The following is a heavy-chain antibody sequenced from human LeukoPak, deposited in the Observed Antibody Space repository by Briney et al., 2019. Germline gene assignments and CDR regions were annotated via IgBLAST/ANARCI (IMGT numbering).Heavy chain of an antibody. J-gene: IGHJ4*02. D-gene: IGHD1-1*01. CDR3: AREVSGTNSFDY. V-gene: IGHV4-59*01. CDR1: GGSISSYY. CDR2: IYYSGST. Sequence: SETLSLTCTVSGGSISSYYWSWIRQPPGKGLEWIGYIYYSGSTNYNPSLKSRVTISVDTSKNQFSLNLSSVTAADTAVYYCAREVSGTNSFDYWGQGTLVTVSS.